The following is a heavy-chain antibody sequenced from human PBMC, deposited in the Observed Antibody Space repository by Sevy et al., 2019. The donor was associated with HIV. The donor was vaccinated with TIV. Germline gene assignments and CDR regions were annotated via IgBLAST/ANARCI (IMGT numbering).Heavy chain of an antibody. D-gene: IGHD2-8*01. J-gene: IGHJ4*02. Sequence: ASVKVSCKASGYTFTSYGISWVRQPPGQGLEWMGWISAYNGNTNYAQKLQGRVTMTTDTSTSTAYMELRSLRSDDTAVYYCARAGERGYCTNGVCYWYDYWGQGTLVTVSS. CDR1: GYTFTSYG. V-gene: IGHV1-18*04. CDR2: ISAYNGNT. CDR3: ARAGERGYCTNGVCYWYDY.